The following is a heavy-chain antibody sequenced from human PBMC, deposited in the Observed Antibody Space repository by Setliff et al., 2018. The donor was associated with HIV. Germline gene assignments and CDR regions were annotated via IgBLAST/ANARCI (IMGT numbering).Heavy chain of an antibody. CDR3: ARLMPNWDYFDY. Sequence: KTSETLSLTCTVSGGSISSHYWSWIRQPPGKGLEWIGYIYYSGSTNYNPSLKGRVTISEDTSKNHFSLNVSSLTAADTALYFCARLMPNWDYFDYWGQGTQVTVS. D-gene: IGHD2-2*01. V-gene: IGHV4-59*11. J-gene: IGHJ4*02. CDR2: IYYSGST. CDR1: GGSISSHY.